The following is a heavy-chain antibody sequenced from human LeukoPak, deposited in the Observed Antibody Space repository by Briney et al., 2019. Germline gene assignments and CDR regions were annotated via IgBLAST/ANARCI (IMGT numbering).Heavy chain of an antibody. CDR2: IYTSGST. Sequence: SQTLSLTCTVSGGSISSGSYYWSWIRQPAGKGLEWIGRIYTSGSTNYNPSLKSRVTISYTSKNQFSLKLSSVTAADTAVYYCAKGRTYYDFWSGYGKFDYWGQGTLVTVSS. CDR3: AKGRTYYDFWSGYGKFDY. D-gene: IGHD3-3*01. V-gene: IGHV4-61*02. J-gene: IGHJ4*02. CDR1: GGSISSGSYY.